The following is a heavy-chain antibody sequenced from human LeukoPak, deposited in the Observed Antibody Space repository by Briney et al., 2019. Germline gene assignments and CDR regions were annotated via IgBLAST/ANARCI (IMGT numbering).Heavy chain of an antibody. CDR2: ISSSGSTI. D-gene: IGHD2-15*01. Sequence: GGSLRLSCAASGFTLSDYYMSWIRQAPGKGLEWVSYISSSGSTIYYADSVKGRFTISRDNAKNSLYLQMNSLRAEDTAVYYCARDSPASSGEVDYWGQGTLVTVSS. J-gene: IGHJ4*02. V-gene: IGHV3-11*01. CDR1: GFTLSDYY. CDR3: ARDSPASSGEVDY.